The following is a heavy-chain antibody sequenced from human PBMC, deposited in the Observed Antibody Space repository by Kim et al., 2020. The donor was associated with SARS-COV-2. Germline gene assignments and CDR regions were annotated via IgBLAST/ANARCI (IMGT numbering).Heavy chain of an antibody. CDR1: GLTFRNYA. J-gene: IGHJ4*02. V-gene: IGHV3-23*01. D-gene: IGHD3-3*01. Sequence: GGSLRLSCAASGLTFRNYAVNWVRQAPGEGLEWVSGIRDSGDGTYYADSVRGRFTISRDNSKNTLYLQMNSLRAEDTAVYYCAISISDFWSGIDYWGRGTLVTVSS. CDR2: IRDSGDGT. CDR3: AISISDFWSGIDY.